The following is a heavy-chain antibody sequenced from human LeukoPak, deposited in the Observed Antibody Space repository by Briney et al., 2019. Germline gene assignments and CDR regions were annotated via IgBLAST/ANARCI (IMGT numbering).Heavy chain of an antibody. CDR3: AREGVYSNGPFDY. V-gene: IGHV3-30-3*01. Sequence: GGSLRLSCAASGFTFSSYAMHWVRQAPGKGLEWVAVISYDGSNKYYADSVKGRFTISRDNSKNTLYLQTNSLRAEDTAVYYCAREGVYSNGPFDYWGQGTRVTVSS. D-gene: IGHD5-18*01. CDR1: GFTFSSYA. CDR2: ISYDGSNK. J-gene: IGHJ4*02.